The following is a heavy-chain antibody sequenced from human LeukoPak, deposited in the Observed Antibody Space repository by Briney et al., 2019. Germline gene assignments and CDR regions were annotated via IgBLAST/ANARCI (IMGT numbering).Heavy chain of an antibody. CDR2: INSDGSDT. V-gene: IGHV3-74*01. CDR3: ARDLRYYYDSSGYPDY. CDR1: GFTFSSYW. J-gene: IGHJ4*02. D-gene: IGHD3-22*01. Sequence: GGSLRLSCAASGFTFSSYWMHWVRQAPGKGLVWASRINSDGSDTSYADSVKGRFTISRDNAKNTLYLQISSLRAEDTALYYCARDLRYYYDSSGYPDYWGQGTLVTVPS.